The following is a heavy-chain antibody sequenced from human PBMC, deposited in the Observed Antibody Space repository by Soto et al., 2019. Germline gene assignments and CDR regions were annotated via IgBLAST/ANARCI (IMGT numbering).Heavy chain of an antibody. D-gene: IGHD2-8*01. CDR2: ISGSGGST. Sequence: PGGSLRLSCAASGFTFSSYAMGWVRQPPGKGLEWVSAISGSGGSTYYADSVKGRFTISRDNSKNTLYLQMNSLRAEDTAVYYCANDRYWVYALPGAFDIWGQGTMVTVSS. CDR3: ANDRYWVYALPGAFDI. V-gene: IGHV3-23*01. J-gene: IGHJ3*02. CDR1: GFTFSSYA.